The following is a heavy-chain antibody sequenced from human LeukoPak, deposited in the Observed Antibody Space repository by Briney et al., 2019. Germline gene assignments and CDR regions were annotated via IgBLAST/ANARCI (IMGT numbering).Heavy chain of an antibody. CDR2: ISSSGSTI. CDR3: AKGVGSTWLSTLSQVTMDV. Sequence: GGSLRLSCAASGFTFSTFAMIWVRQPPGKGLEWVSYISSSGSTIYYADSVKGRFTISRDNSKNTLYLQMNSLRVEDTAVYYCAKGVGSTWLSTLSQVTMDVWGKGTTVTVSS. CDR1: GFTFSTFA. J-gene: IGHJ6*04. V-gene: IGHV3-48*01. D-gene: IGHD2/OR15-2a*01.